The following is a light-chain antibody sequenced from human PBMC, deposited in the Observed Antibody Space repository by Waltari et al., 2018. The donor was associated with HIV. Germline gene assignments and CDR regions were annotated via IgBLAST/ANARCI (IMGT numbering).Light chain of an antibody. CDR1: SSNIGAGYD. Sequence: QSVLTQPPSVSGAPGQRVTISCTGSSSNIGAGYDVHWYQQFPGTAPKLLIYGNTDRRAGVPDRFSGSKSGTSASLAITWLQAEDEADYYCQSYDNSLSAWVFGGGTKLTVL. J-gene: IGLJ3*02. V-gene: IGLV1-40*01. CDR3: QSYDNSLSAWV. CDR2: GNT.